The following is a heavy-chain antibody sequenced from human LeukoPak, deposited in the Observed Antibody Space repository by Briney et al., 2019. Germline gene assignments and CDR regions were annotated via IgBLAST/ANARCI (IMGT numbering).Heavy chain of an antibody. V-gene: IGHV3-49*04. Sequence: SGGSLRLSCTASGFTFGDYGMSWVRQAPGKGLEWVGFIRSKTYGGTTEYAASVKGRFTISRDDSKSIAYLQMNSLKTEDTAVYYCTRDQYSSGWYDVFPDYWGQGTLVTVSS. CDR3: TRDQYSSGWYDVFPDY. J-gene: IGHJ4*02. CDR1: GFTFGDYG. D-gene: IGHD6-19*01. CDR2: IRSKTYGGTT.